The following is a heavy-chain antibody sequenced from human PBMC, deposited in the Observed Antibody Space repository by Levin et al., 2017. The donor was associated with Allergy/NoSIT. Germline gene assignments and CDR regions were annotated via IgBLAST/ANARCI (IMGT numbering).Heavy chain of an antibody. CDR1: GGSISSSTYY. V-gene: IGHV4-39*01. CDR2: IFYSGGT. Sequence: KSSETLSLTCTVSGGSISSSTYYWGWIRQPPGKGLEWIGSIFYSGGTYYNPSLRSRITISVDTSKNQFSLKLRSVTAEDTAVYYCASRTYRAWGQGTLVTVSS. CDR3: ASRTYRA. J-gene: IGHJ5*02. D-gene: IGHD3-16*02.